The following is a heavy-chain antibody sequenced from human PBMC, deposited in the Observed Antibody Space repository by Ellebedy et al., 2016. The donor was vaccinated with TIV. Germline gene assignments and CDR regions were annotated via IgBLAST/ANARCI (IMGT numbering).Heavy chain of an antibody. CDR2: INPNSGDT. D-gene: IGHD5-18*01. V-gene: IGHV1-2*02. Sequence: AASVKVSCKASGYTLTGSYMHWVRQAPGQGLEWMGWINPNSGDTHYVQNFQGRVAMTRDTSISTAYIELSSLRSDDTAVYYCARDRDAAMASYYYYGMDVWGQGTTVTVS. J-gene: IGHJ6*02. CDR3: ARDRDAAMASYYYYGMDV. CDR1: GYTLTGSY.